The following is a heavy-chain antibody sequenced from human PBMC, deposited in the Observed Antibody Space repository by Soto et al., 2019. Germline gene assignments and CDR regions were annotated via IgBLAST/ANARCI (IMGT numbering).Heavy chain of an antibody. J-gene: IGHJ4*02. Sequence: GGSLRLSCAVSGFTFSSFWMHWVRQAPGKGLVWVSRITSDGRTTNYADSVKGRSTISRDNAKNTVFLQMNSLRAEDTAVYYCATLNSFGSDFWGQGTLVTVSS. CDR1: GFTFSSFW. CDR2: ITSDGRTT. CDR3: ATLNSFGSDF. V-gene: IGHV3-74*01. D-gene: IGHD3-3*01.